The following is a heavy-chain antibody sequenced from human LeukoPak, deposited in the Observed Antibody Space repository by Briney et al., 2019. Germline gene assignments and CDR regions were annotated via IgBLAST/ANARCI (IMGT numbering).Heavy chain of an antibody. V-gene: IGHV1-69*04. CDR3: ARESGYEGGWFDP. CDR2: IIPILGIA. J-gene: IGHJ5*02. Sequence: SVKVSCKASGGTFSSYTISWVRQAPGQGLEWMGRIIPILGIANYAQKFQGRVTITADKSTSTAYMELSSLRSEDTAVYYCARESGYEGGWFDPWGQGTLVTASS. CDR1: GGTFSSYT. D-gene: IGHD5-12*01.